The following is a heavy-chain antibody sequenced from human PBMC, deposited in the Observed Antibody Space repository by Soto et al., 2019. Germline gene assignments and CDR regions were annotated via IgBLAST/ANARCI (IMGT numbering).Heavy chain of an antibody. Sequence: ASVKVSCKASGYTFTSYAMHWVRQAPGQRLEWMGWINAGNGNTKYSQKFQGRVTITRDTSASTAYMELRSLRSDDTAVYYCARGSYYDILTGVDYWGQGTLVTVSS. CDR3: ARGSYYDILTGVDY. J-gene: IGHJ4*02. D-gene: IGHD3-9*01. CDR2: INAGNGNT. V-gene: IGHV1-3*01. CDR1: GYTFTSYA.